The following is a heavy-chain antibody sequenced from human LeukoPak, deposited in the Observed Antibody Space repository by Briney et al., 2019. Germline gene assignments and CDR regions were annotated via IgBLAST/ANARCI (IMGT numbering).Heavy chain of an antibody. D-gene: IGHD3-16*01. CDR3: ARLGDSDYFDY. J-gene: IGHJ4*02. CDR2: IYYSGST. V-gene: IGHV4-59*08. CDR1: GGSISSYY. Sequence: SETLSLTCTVSGGSISSYYWSWIRKPPGKGLEWIGYIYYSGSTNYNPSLKSRVTISVDTSKNQFSLNLSSVTAADAAAYYCARLGDSDYFDYWGQGTLVTVSS.